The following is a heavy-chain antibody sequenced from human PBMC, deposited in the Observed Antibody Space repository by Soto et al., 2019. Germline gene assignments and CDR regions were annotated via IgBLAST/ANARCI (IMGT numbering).Heavy chain of an antibody. J-gene: IGHJ6*02. CDR3: TSSAVRITGITPYGMDV. D-gene: IGHD1-20*01. CDR1: GFTFSSYA. CDR2: IRSKAYGGTT. V-gene: IGHV3-49*03. Sequence: PGGSLRLSCAASGFTFSSYAMSWFRQAPGKGLEWVGFIRSKAYGGTTEYAASVKGRFTISRDDSKSIAYLQMNSLKTEDTAVYYCTSSAVRITGITPYGMDVWGQGTTVTVSS.